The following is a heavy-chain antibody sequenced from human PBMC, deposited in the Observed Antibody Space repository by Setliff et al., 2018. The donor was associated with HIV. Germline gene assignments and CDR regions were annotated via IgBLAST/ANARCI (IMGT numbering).Heavy chain of an antibody. Sequence: GASVKVSCKASGYSFTNYAISWVRQAPGQGLDWMGWITPFNGNTNYAQKLQGRVTMTTDTSTNTAYMELGSLTSDDTAVYYCARSSSGDYWGQGTRVTVSS. CDR1: GYSFTNYA. CDR2: ITPFNGNT. CDR3: ARSSSGDY. D-gene: IGHD3-10*01. J-gene: IGHJ4*02. V-gene: IGHV1-18*01.